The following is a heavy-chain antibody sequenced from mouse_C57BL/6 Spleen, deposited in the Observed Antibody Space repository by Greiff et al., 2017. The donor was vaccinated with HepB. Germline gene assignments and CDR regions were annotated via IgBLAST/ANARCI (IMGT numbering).Heavy chain of an antibody. CDR3: ARYGSYLGYFDY. V-gene: IGHV7-3*01. D-gene: IGHD1-1*02. CDR2: IRNKANGYTT. Sequence: EVKLVESGGGLVQPGGSLSLSCAASGFTFTDYYMSWVRQPPGKALEWLGFIRNKANGYTTEYSASVKGRFTISRDNSQSILYLQMNALRAEDSATYYCARYGSYLGYFDYWGQGTTLTVSS. J-gene: IGHJ2*01. CDR1: GFTFTDYY.